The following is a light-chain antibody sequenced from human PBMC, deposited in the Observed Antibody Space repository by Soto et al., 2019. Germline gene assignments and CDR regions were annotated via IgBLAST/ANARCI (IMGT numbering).Light chain of an antibody. CDR2: EVN. CDR3: CSYAGTVAYG. CDR1: GSDVGAYNL. J-gene: IGLJ1*01. Sequence: QSVLTQPASVSGSPGQSITISCAGTGSDVGAYNLVSWYQQHPGKAPNLIICEVNTRPSGIFNRFSGSKSGDTASLTISGLQAEDEADYFCCSYAGTVAYGFGTGTKVTVL. V-gene: IGLV2-23*02.